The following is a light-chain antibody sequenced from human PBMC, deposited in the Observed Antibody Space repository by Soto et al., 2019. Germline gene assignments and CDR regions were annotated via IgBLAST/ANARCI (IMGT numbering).Light chain of an antibody. CDR1: QSVGSD. Sequence: EIVLTQSPATLSLSPGERATVSCTASQSVGSDLVWYQHKPGQPPRLLIYDASNRATGIPARFSGSGSGTDSTLTISSLEPEDFAVYYCQQYNNWPPTFGQGTRLEIK. J-gene: IGKJ5*01. CDR3: QQYNNWPPT. CDR2: DAS. V-gene: IGKV3-11*01.